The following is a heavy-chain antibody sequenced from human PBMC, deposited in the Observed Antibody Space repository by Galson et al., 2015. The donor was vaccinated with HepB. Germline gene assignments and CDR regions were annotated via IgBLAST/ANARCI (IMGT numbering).Heavy chain of an antibody. CDR3: ARAPSGYQVFSYYGMDV. CDR2: IIPIFGTA. Sequence: SVKVSCKASGGTFSSYAISWVRQAPGQGLEWMGGIIPIFGTANYAQKFQGRVTITADESTSTAYMELSSLRSEDTAVYYCARAPSGYQVFSYYGMDVWGQGTTVTVSS. CDR1: GGTFSSYA. D-gene: IGHD5-12*01. J-gene: IGHJ6*02. V-gene: IGHV1-69*13.